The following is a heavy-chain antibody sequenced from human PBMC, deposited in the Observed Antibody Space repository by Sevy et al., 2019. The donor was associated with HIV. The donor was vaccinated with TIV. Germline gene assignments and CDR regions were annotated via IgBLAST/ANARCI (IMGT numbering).Heavy chain of an antibody. CDR2: IDPSDSYT. Sequence: GESLKISCKGSGYSFTSYWISWVRQMPGKGLEWMGRIDPSDSYTNYSPSFQGHVTISADKSISTAYLQWSSLKASDTAMDYCARHTYYYDSSGYYLDYWGQGTLVTVSS. D-gene: IGHD3-22*01. CDR1: GYSFTSYW. J-gene: IGHJ4*02. V-gene: IGHV5-10-1*01. CDR3: ARHTYYYDSSGYYLDY.